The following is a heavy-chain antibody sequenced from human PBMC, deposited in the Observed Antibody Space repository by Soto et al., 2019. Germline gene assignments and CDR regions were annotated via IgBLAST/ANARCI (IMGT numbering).Heavy chain of an antibody. CDR2: ISAYNGNT. CDR1: GYTFTSYG. J-gene: IGHJ3*02. D-gene: IGHD1-1*01. V-gene: IGHV1-18*01. Sequence: QVQLVQSGAEVKKPGASVKVSCKASGYTFTSYGIIWVRQPPGQGLEWMGWISAYNGNTNYAQKLQGRVTMTTDTTTRTAYMELRSLRCDDTAVYYCARDPSPDEHNPSDAFDIWGQGTMVTVSS. CDR3: ARDPSPDEHNPSDAFDI.